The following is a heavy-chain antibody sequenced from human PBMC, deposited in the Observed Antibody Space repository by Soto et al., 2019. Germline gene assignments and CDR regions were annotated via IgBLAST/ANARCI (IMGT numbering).Heavy chain of an antibody. J-gene: IGHJ6*02. CDR2: TYYRSKWYN. V-gene: IGHV6-1*01. D-gene: IGHD3-22*01. CDR1: GDSVSSNSAA. CDR3: ARAYYYDSSGYSEYYGMDV. Sequence: SQTLSLTCAISGDSVSSNSAAWNWIRQSPSRGLELLGRTYYRSKWYNDYAVSVKSRITINPDTSKNQFSLQLNSVTPEDTAVYYCARAYYYDSSGYSEYYGMDVWCQGTTVTVSS.